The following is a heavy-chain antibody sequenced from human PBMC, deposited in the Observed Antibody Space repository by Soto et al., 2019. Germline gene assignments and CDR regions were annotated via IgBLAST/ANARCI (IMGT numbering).Heavy chain of an antibody. CDR2: IFPRGTT. J-gene: IGHJ4*02. CDR3: SRSREFDY. V-gene: IGHV4-30-2*01. Sequence: PSETLSLTCGVSVGSLSGATYSWNWIRQPPGKGLEWIGYIFPRGTTHYKPSLKSRVTISIDVSKNQFSLSLRFLTAAHTAVYYWSRSREFDYWSQGTLVTVSS. CDR1: VGSLSGATYS.